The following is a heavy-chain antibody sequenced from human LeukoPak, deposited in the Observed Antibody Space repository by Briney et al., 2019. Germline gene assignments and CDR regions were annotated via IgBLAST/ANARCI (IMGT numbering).Heavy chain of an antibody. CDR2: INAGNGNT. J-gene: IGHJ4*02. V-gene: IGHV1-3*01. CDR1: GYTFTSYA. Sequence: GASVKVSCKASGYTFTSYAMHWVRQAPGQRLEWMGWINAGNGNTKYSQKFQGRVTITRDTSASTAYMELSSLRSENTAVYYCARAVAGTSKFDYWGQGTLVTVSS. D-gene: IGHD6-19*01. CDR3: ARAVAGTSKFDY.